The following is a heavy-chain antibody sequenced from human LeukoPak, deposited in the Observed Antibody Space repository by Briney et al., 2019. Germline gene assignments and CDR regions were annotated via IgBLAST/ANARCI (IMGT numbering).Heavy chain of an antibody. V-gene: IGHV3-33*03. Sequence: GGSMSLSCEASGFIFSRYGMHWVRQAPGKGLERVAVIWDDGSNKFYGDSVKGRFTVSRDNSKNMLYLQLNSLSAEDTAVHYCARRADYGDYFDSWGQGTLVSVSS. CDR2: IWDDGSNK. J-gene: IGHJ4*02. D-gene: IGHD4-17*01. CDR3: ARRADYGDYFDS. CDR1: GFIFSRYG.